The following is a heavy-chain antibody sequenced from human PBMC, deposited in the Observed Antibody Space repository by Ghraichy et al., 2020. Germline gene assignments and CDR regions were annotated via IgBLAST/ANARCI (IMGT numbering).Heavy chain of an antibody. Sequence: SQTLSLTCTVSGGSISSYYWSWIRQPPGKGLEWIGYIYYSGSTNYNPSLKSRVTISVDTSKNQFSLKLSSVTAADTAVYYCARYRVRNYGMDVWGQGTTVTVSS. D-gene: IGHD2-2*01. CDR2: IYYSGST. V-gene: IGHV4-59*01. CDR1: GGSISSYY. J-gene: IGHJ6*02. CDR3: ARYRVRNYGMDV.